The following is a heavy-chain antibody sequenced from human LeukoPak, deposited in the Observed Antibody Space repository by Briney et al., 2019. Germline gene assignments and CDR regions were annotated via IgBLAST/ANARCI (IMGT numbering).Heavy chain of an antibody. J-gene: IGHJ4*02. Sequence: ASVKVSCKASGYTFTSYDINWVRQATGQGLEWMGWMNPNSGNTGYAQKFQGRVTMTRNTSISTAYMELSSLRSEDTAVYYCARGEDTATGTDYWGQGTLVTVSS. CDR2: MNPNSGNT. V-gene: IGHV1-8*01. CDR3: ARGEDTATGTDY. D-gene: IGHD5-18*01. CDR1: GYTFTSYD.